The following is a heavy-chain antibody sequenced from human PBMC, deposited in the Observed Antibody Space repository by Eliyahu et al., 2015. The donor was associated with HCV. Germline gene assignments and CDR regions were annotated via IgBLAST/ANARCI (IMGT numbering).Heavy chain of an antibody. V-gene: IGHV3-9*01. D-gene: IGHD6-19*01. CDR2: ISWNSGSI. Sequence: EVQLVESGGGLVQPGRSLRLSCAASGFTFDDYAMHWVRQAPGKGLEWVSVISWNSGSIGYADSVKGRFTISRDNAKNSLYLQMNSLRAEDTALYYCATTSGDYWGQGTLVTVSS. J-gene: IGHJ4*02. CDR1: GFTFDDYA. CDR3: ATTSGDY.